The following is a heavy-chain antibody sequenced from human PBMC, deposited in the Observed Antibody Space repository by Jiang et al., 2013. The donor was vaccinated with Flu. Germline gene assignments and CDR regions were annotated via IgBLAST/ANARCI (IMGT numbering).Heavy chain of an antibody. CDR2: IYPGDSET. D-gene: IGHD2-8*01. CDR1: GYRFASYW. V-gene: IGHV5-51*01. Sequence: GAEVKKPGESLKISCKGSGYRFASYWIAWVRQMPGKGLEWMGIIYPGDSETTYSPSFQGQVTISVDKSISTAYLQWSSLKASDTAMYYCARRGMQRWGWFDPWGQGTLVTVSS. CDR3: ARRGMQRWGWFDP. J-gene: IGHJ5*02.